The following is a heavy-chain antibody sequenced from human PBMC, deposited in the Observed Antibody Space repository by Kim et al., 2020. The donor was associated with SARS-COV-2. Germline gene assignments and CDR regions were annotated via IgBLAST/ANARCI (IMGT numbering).Heavy chain of an antibody. D-gene: IGHD1-7*01. CDR2: TYYRSKWYN. CDR3: ARERKSRGGTGTTAYYYYGMDV. CDR1: GDSVSSNSAA. J-gene: IGHJ6*02. Sequence: SQTLSLTCAISGDSVSSNSAAWNWIRQSPSRGLEWLGRTYYRSKWYNDYAVSVKSRITINPDTSKNQFSLQLNSVTPEDTAVYYCARERKSRGGTGTTAYYYYGMDVWGQGTTVTVSS. V-gene: IGHV6-1*01.